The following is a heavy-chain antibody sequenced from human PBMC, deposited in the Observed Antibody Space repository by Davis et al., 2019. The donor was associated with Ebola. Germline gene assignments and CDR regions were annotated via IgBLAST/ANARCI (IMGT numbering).Heavy chain of an antibody. CDR1: GYTFTSYG. V-gene: IGHV1-18*01. J-gene: IGHJ4*02. Sequence: AASVKVSCKTSGYTFTSYGISWVRQAPGQGLEWVGWINTHNGNTNLAQKLHDRVTLTTDTSTSTAYMELSGLRSDDTAVYYCARLCSSSCPNDYWGQGTLVTVSS. CDR2: INTHNGNT. CDR3: ARLCSSSCPNDY. D-gene: IGHD6-13*01.